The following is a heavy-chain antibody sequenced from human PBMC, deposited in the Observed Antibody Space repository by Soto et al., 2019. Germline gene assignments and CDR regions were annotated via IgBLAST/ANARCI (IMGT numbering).Heavy chain of an antibody. D-gene: IGHD3-22*01. Sequence: VASVKVSCKTSGYTFNSYGISWVRQAPGQGLEWMGWISADNGNTNYAQKLQGRVTMTADTSTDTAYMELSSLRSEDTAVYYCATDRDYYDSSGYYYWFDPWGQGTLVTVSS. CDR3: ATDRDYYDSSGYYYWFDP. J-gene: IGHJ5*02. V-gene: IGHV1-18*01. CDR2: ISADNGNT. CDR1: GYTFNSYG.